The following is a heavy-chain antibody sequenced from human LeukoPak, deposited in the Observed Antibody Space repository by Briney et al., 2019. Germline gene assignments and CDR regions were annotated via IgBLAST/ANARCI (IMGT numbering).Heavy chain of an antibody. CDR1: GFTFSSYG. Sequence: GRSLRLSCAASGFTFSSYGMHWVRQAPGKGLEWVAVISYDGSNKYYADSVKGRFTISRDNSKNTLYLQMNSLRAEDTAVYYCARVFEGYNWNLYGMDVWGQGTTVTVSS. D-gene: IGHD1-20*01. V-gene: IGHV3-30*03. J-gene: IGHJ6*02. CDR2: ISYDGSNK. CDR3: ARVFEGYNWNLYGMDV.